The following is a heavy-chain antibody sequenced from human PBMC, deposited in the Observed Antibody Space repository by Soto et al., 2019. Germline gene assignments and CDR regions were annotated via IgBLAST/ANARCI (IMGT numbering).Heavy chain of an antibody. Sequence: EVQLVESGGDLVKPGGSLRLSCAVAGFTFSDAWMTWVRQAPGKGLEWVGRIKRKIDGETTDYAAPVKGRFTISRDDSKSTLYLQMSSLKTGDTAVYYCTIGVGLSETDYWGQGTLVTVSS. J-gene: IGHJ4*02. CDR1: GFTFSDAW. CDR3: TIGVGLSETDY. CDR2: IKRKIDGETT. V-gene: IGHV3-15*01. D-gene: IGHD1-26*01.